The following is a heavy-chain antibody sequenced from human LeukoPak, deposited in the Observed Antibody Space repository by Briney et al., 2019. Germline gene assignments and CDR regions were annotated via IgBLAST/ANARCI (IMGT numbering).Heavy chain of an antibody. D-gene: IGHD1-14*01. V-gene: IGHV3-20*04. J-gene: IGHJ4*02. CDR2: INWNGGST. CDR3: ARTPIREVDYFDY. CDR1: GFTFDDYG. Sequence: GGSLRLSCAASGFTFDDYGMSWVRQAPGKGLEWVSGINWNGGSTGYADSVKGRFTISRDNSKNTLYLQMNSLRAEDTAVYYCARTPIREVDYFDYWGQGTLVTVSS.